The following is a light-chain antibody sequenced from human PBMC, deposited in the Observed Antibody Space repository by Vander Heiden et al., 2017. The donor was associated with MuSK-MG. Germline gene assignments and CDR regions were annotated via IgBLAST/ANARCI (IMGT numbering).Light chain of an antibody. CDR3: QQSYSNPIT. Sequence: DIQMTQSPSSLSTSVGDRVTITCRASQSISNYLDWYQHKPGKAPKLLIYAASSLQGGVPSRFSGSGSGSEFTLTISSLHPEDFATYYCQQSYSNPITFGQGTRLEIK. CDR2: AAS. CDR1: QSISNY. J-gene: IGKJ5*01. V-gene: IGKV1-39*01.